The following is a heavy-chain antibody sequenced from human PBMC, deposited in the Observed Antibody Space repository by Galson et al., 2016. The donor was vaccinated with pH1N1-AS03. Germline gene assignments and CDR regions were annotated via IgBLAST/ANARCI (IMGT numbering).Heavy chain of an antibody. D-gene: IGHD1-1*01. CDR1: DYTFG. J-gene: IGHJ3*02. V-gene: IGHV1-18*01. CDR3: GGGTSDAFDI. CDR2: SSTYNGKT. Sequence: SCKASDYTFGIGWVRQAPGQGLEWMGWSSTYNGKTKYAQKFQGRVTMTTDTSTSTAYMELRNLRSDDTAVYYCGGGTSDAFDIWGQGTMVIVSS.